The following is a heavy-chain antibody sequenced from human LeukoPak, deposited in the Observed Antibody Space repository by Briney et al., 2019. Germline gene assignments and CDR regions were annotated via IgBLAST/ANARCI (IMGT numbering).Heavy chain of an antibody. Sequence: SETLSLTCTVSGGSISSYYLSWIRQPPGKGLEWIGHIYYSGSTDYIPSLKSRVTISVDTSNNQFSLNLTSVSATDTAVYYCARRMNYDDNSAYPHGAFDIWGQGTMVTVSS. CDR2: IYYSGST. CDR3: ARRMNYDDNSAYPHGAFDI. D-gene: IGHD3-22*01. V-gene: IGHV4-59*08. J-gene: IGHJ3*02. CDR1: GGSISSYY.